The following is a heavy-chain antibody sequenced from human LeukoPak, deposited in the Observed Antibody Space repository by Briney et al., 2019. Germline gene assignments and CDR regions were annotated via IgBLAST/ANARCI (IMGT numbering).Heavy chain of an antibody. D-gene: IGHD3-16*02. CDR3: ARERIMITFGGVIVPGYFDY. CDR1: GGSISSGDYY. CDR2: IYYSGST. Sequence: SQTLSLTCTVAGGSISSGDYYWSWIRQPPGKGLEWIGYIYYSGSTYYNPSLKSRVTISVDTSKNQFSLKLSSVTAADTAVYYCARERIMITFGGVIVPGYFDYWGQGTLVTVSS. V-gene: IGHV4-30-4*01. J-gene: IGHJ4*02.